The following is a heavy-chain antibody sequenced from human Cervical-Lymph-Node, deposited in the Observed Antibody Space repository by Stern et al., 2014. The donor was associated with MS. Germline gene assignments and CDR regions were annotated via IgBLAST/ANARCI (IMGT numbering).Heavy chain of an antibody. J-gene: IGHJ4*02. CDR1: GFTFSTYA. CDR3: ARGGRGVGLEY. CDR2: VSYDGTQR. D-gene: IGHD3-10*01. V-gene: IGHV3-30-3*01. Sequence: DQLVESGGGVVQPWRSLSLSCVVSGFTFSTYAMHWGRQAPGKGLEWVAFVSYDGTQRNSTDSVKARFTISRDNSKNTLYLHMNSLRDEDTAVYFCARGGRGVGLEYWGQGVLVTVSS.